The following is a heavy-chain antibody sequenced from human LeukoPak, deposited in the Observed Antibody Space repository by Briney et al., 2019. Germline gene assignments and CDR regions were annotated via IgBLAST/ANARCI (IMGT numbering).Heavy chain of an antibody. Sequence: ASVKVSCKASGYTFTSYYIHWVRQAPGQGLEWMGIINPSGGNTNYAQKLQGRVTMTTDTSTSTAYMELRSLRSDDTAVYYCAREGPVNWNDGWFDPWGQGTLVTVSS. J-gene: IGHJ5*02. CDR2: INPSGGNT. CDR1: GYTFTSYY. D-gene: IGHD1-20*01. V-gene: IGHV1-46*01. CDR3: AREGPVNWNDGWFDP.